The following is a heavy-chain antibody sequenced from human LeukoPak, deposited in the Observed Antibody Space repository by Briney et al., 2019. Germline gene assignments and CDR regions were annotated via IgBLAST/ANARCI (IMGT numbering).Heavy chain of an antibody. Sequence: ASVKVSCKASGYTFVSYGITWVRQAPGQGLEWMGIINPRGGSISYAQKFQGRVTMTRNTSISTAYMELSSLRSEDTAVYYCASALSRRGVYWGQGTLVTVSS. CDR1: GYTFVSYG. V-gene: IGHV1-8*02. CDR3: ASALSRRGVY. J-gene: IGHJ4*02. D-gene: IGHD2-8*01. CDR2: INPRGGSI.